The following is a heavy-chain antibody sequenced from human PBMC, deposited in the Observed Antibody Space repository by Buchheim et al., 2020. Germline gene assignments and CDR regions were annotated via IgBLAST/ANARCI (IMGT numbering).Heavy chain of an antibody. CDR2: IKEDGSEK. J-gene: IGHJ4*02. CDR1: GFTFSSYW. CDR3: ARGEY. Sequence: EVQLVESGGGSVPPGGSLRLSCAASGFTFSSYWMSWVRQSPGKGLEWVANIKEDGSEKYYVDSRFSISRDNAKNSLYLHMNSLRAEDTAVYYCARGEYWGQGTL. V-gene: IGHV3-7*01.